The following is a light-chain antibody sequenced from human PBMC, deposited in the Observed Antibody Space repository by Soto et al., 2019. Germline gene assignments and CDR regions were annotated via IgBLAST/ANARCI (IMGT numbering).Light chain of an antibody. V-gene: IGKV3-11*01. CDR3: HQRYNWPRVT. CDR1: QSVSNS. J-gene: IGKJ1*01. Sequence: EIVLTQSPATLSLSPGERVTLSCRASQSVSNSLAWYQQKPGQPPRLLIYDVSNRATGIPARFSGSGSGTDFTLTITSLEPEDFAVYFCHQRYNWPRVTFGQRTMADI. CDR2: DVS.